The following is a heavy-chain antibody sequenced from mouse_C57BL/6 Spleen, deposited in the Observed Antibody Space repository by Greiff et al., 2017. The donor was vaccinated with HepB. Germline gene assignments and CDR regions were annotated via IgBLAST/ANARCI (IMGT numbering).Heavy chain of an antibody. J-gene: IGHJ2*01. D-gene: IGHD1-1*01. V-gene: IGHV1-64*01. Sequence: QVQLQQPGAELVKPGASVKLSCKASGYTFTSYWMHWVKQRPGQGLEWIGMIHPNSGSTNYNEKFKDKATLTVDKSSSTAYMQLSSLTSEDSAVYYCARADYYGSTDYFDYWGQGTTLTVSS. CDR1: GYTFTSYW. CDR3: ARADYYGSTDYFDY. CDR2: IHPNSGST.